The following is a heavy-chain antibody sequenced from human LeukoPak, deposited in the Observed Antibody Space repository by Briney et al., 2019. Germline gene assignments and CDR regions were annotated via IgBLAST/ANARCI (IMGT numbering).Heavy chain of an antibody. J-gene: IGHJ4*02. CDR3: ARESYGSAGQPTFDY. D-gene: IGHD3-10*01. CDR1: GGSISSYY. V-gene: IGHV4-59*01. CDR2: IYYSGST. Sequence: PSETLSLTCTVSGGSISSYYWSWIRQPPGKGLEWIGYIYYSGSTNYNPSLKSRVTISVDTSKNQFSLKLSSVTAADTAVYYCARESYGSAGQPTFDYWGQGTLVTVSS.